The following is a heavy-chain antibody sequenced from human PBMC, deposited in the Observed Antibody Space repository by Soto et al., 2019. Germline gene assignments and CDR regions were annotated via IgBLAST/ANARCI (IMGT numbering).Heavy chain of an antibody. CDR1: GGSISSGGYS. CDR3: ARAHYGDYGYGMDV. Sequence: QMQLQESGSGLVKPSQTLSLTCAVSGGSISSGGYSWSWIRQPPGKGLEWIGYIYHSGSTYYNPSLKSRVTISVDRSKNQFSLKLSSVTAADTAVYYCARAHYGDYGYGMDVWGQGTTVTVSS. J-gene: IGHJ6*02. CDR2: IYHSGST. D-gene: IGHD4-17*01. V-gene: IGHV4-30-2*01.